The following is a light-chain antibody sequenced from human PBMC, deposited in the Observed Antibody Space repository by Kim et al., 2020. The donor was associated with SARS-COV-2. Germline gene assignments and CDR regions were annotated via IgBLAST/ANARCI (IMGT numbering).Light chain of an antibody. J-gene: IGLJ1*01. CDR3: QSYDSSLSGYV. V-gene: IGLV1-40*01. Sequence: QRVTISCTGIRSNIGAGYDVHWYQQLPGTAPKLLIYGNTIRPSGVPDRFSGSKSGTSASLAITGLQTEDEADYYCQSYDSSLSGYVFGTGTKVTVL. CDR1: RSNIGAGYD. CDR2: GNT.